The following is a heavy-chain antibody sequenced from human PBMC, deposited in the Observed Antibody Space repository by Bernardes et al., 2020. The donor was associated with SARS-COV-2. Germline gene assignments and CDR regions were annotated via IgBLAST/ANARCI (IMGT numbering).Heavy chain of an antibody. D-gene: IGHD6-13*01. CDR2: MNPNSGNT. CDR3: AVRLMAGYSSSWWGDCFDP. Sequence: ASVKVSCKASGYTFHSYDINWVRQAPGQGLEWMGWMNPNSGNTGYAQKFQGRVTMTRNTSISTAYMELSSLRSEDTAVYYCAVRLMAGYSSSWWGDCFDPWGQGTLVTVYS. V-gene: IGHV1-8*01. J-gene: IGHJ5*02. CDR1: GYTFHSYD.